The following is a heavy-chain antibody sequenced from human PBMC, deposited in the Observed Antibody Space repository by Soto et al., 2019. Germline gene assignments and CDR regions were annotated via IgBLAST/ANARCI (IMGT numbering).Heavy chain of an antibody. D-gene: IGHD1-26*01. V-gene: IGHV3-11*05. CDR2: ISPWSNVT. CDR1: GFTFTDYY. J-gene: IGHJ4*02. Sequence: QVQLLESGGGLVKPGGSLRLSCVGSGFTFTDYYLSWIRQSPGKGLEWVSYISPWSNVTDHGDSVKDRFTISRDNTRNSLYLQMNSLTTEDSAVYYCARALVLGAGATSHWGQGALVSVSP. CDR3: ARALVLGAGATSH.